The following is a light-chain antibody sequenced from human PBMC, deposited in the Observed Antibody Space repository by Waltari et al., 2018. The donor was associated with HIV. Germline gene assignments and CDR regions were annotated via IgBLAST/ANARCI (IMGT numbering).Light chain of an antibody. CDR1: SSTTRSTT. CDR3: ATWDDSLNAWV. V-gene: IGLV1-44*01. CDR2: SYG. J-gene: IGLJ3*02. Sequence: QSVLNQSPSASGTPGQRVIISCSGSSSTTRSTTLTWYQQFPGTAPKLLIYSYGQRPSGVPERFSGSKSATSASLAISGLRSEDEADYYCATWDDSLNAWVFGGGTKLTVL.